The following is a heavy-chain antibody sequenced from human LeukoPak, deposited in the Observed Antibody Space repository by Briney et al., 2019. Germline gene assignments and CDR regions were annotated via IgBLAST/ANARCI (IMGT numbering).Heavy chain of an antibody. CDR1: GYTFTGYY. J-gene: IGHJ4*02. CDR3: ARDGYYDSSGYYRS. CDR2: INPNSGGT. Sequence: ASVKVSCKASGYTFTGYYMHWVRQAPGQGLEWMGWINPNSGGTNYAQKFQGRVTMTRDTSISTAYMELSRLRSDDTAVYYCARDGYYDSSGYYRSWGQGTLVTVSS. D-gene: IGHD3-22*01. V-gene: IGHV1-2*02.